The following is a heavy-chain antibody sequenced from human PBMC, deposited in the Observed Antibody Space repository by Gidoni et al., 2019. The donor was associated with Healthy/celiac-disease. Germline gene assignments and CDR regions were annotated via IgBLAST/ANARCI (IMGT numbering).Heavy chain of an antibody. J-gene: IGHJ6*02. CDR3: ARDGVTTAYYGMDV. CDR1: GGPFSSYA. Sequence: QVQLVQSGAEVKKPGSSVEVSCKASGGPFSSYAISWVLQAPGQGLTWMGRIIPILGIANYAQKFQGRVTITADKSTSTAYMELSSLRSEDTAVYYCARDGVTTAYYGMDVWGQGTTVTVSS. D-gene: IGHD4-17*01. V-gene: IGHV1-69*04. CDR2: IIPILGIA.